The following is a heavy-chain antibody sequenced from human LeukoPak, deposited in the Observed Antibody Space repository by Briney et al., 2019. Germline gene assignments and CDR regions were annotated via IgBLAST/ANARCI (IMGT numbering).Heavy chain of an antibody. CDR2: IYTTGST. Sequence: PSETLSLTCTVSGGSISSGSYYWSWIRQPAGKGRECIGRIYTTGSTNYNPSLKSRVTISVDTSKNQFSLKLSSVTAADTAVYYCARDPGECSNGVCYLFDYWGQGTLVTVSS. V-gene: IGHV4-61*02. J-gene: IGHJ4*02. CDR1: GGSISSGSYY. D-gene: IGHD2-8*01. CDR3: ARDPGECSNGVCYLFDY.